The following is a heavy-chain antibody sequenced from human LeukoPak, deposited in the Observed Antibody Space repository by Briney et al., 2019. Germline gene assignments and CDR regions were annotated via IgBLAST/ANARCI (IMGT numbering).Heavy chain of an antibody. CDR3: AKRGGSYRGFDY. V-gene: IGHV3-23*01. CDR1: GXTLTSYA. D-gene: IGHD1-26*01. CDR2: VGPSGST. Sequence: QPGGSLRLSCAASGXTLTSYAMSWVRQAPGKGLAWVSAVGPSGSTYYADSVKGRFTISRDNSKYTLYLQMNSLRVEDTAVYYCAKRGGSYRGFDYWGQGTLVTVSS. J-gene: IGHJ4*02.